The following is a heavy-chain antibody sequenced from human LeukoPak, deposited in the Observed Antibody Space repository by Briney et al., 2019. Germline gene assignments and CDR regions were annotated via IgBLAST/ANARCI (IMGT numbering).Heavy chain of an antibody. V-gene: IGHV4-31*03. CDR3: ARVIRDSGGYYHWFDP. CDR1: GGSISSADYY. CDR2: MYYSGST. J-gene: IGHJ5*02. Sequence: SETLSLTCSVSGGSISSADYYWSWIRQHPGKGLEWIGYMYYSGSTYSNPSLKSRVTISVDTSKIQCSLKLSSVTAADTAVYYCARVIRDSGGYYHWFDPWGQGTLVTVSS. D-gene: IGHD3-22*01.